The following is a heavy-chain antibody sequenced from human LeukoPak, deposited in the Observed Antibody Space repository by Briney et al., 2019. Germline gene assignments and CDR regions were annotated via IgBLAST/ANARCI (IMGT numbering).Heavy chain of an antibody. CDR3: ARTYASSGFDY. D-gene: IGHD3-22*01. J-gene: IGHJ4*02. CDR2: ISYDGSNK. CDR1: GFTFGDYA. Sequence: GRSLRLSCTASGFTFGDYAMSWFRQAPGKGLEWVAVISYDGSNKYYADSVKGRFTISRDNSKNTLYLQMNSLRAEDTAVYYCARTYASSGFDYWGQGTLVTVSS. V-gene: IGHV3-30-3*01.